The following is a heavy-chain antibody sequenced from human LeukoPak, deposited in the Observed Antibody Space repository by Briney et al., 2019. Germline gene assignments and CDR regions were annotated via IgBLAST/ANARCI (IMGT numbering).Heavy chain of an antibody. CDR2: ISWNSGSI. CDR1: GFTFDDYA. Sequence: GGSLRLSCAASGFTFDDYAMHWVRQAPGKGLEWVSGISWNSGSIGYGDSVKGRFTISRDNAKNSLYLQINSLRAEDTAVYYCAKDFGKSSSWFDYWGQGVLVTVSS. V-gene: IGHV3-9*01. CDR3: AKDFGKSSSWFDY. D-gene: IGHD6-13*01. J-gene: IGHJ5*01.